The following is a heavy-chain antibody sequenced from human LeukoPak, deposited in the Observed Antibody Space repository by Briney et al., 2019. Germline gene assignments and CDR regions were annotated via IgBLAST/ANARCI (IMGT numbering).Heavy chain of an antibody. CDR2: IYSGGNT. J-gene: IGHJ4*02. CDR1: GFTVSSNY. Sequence: PGGSLRLSCAASGFTVSSNYMSWVRQAPGKGLEWVSLIYSGGNTYYADSVKGRFTISRDTSKNTLFLQMNSLRAEDTALYVCARIKVITMVRGLIITSAFFDYWGQGTLVTVSS. V-gene: IGHV3-53*01. CDR3: ARIKVITMVRGLIITSAFFDY. D-gene: IGHD3-10*01.